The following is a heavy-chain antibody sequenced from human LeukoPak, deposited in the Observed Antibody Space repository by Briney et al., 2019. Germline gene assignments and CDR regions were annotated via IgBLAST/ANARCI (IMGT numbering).Heavy chain of an antibody. CDR3: ARDIQLST. V-gene: IGHV3-23*01. J-gene: IGHJ3*01. D-gene: IGHD5-24*01. CDR1: GFTFSDSA. CDR2: ISFSGGNV. Sequence: GGSLRLSCAASGFTFSDSAMTWDRQAPGKGLEWVSLISFSGGNVYYADSVRGRFTISRDNSKDTLYLQMNSLRAEDTAIYYCARDIQLSTWGLGTMVTVSS.